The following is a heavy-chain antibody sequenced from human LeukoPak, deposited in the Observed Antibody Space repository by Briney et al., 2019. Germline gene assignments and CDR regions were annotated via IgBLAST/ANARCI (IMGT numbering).Heavy chain of an antibody. V-gene: IGHV3-66*01. CDR3: ARGFMTTVTPDY. D-gene: IGHD4-17*01. CDR2: IFSDGST. J-gene: IGHJ4*02. CDR1: GFTVSSSY. Sequence: GGSLRLSCAASGFTVSSSYMSWVRQAPGRGLEWVSIIFSDGSTYYADSVKGRFTISRDYSKNTLYLQMNSLRAEDTAVYFCARGFMTTVTPDYWGQGTLVTVSS.